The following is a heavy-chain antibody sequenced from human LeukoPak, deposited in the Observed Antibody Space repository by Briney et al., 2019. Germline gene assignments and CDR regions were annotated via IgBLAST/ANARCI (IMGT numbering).Heavy chain of an antibody. CDR3: ARDSEVCSSTSCYSWWEYFQH. J-gene: IGHJ1*01. CDR1: GFTFSSYS. CDR2: ISSSGSYI. Sequence: TGGSLRLSCAASGFTFSSYSMNWVRQAPGKGLEWVSSISSSGSYIYYADSVKGRFTISRDNAKNSLYLQMNSLRAEDTAVYYCARDSEVCSSTSCYSWWEYFQHWGQGTLVTVSS. V-gene: IGHV3-21*01. D-gene: IGHD2-2*02.